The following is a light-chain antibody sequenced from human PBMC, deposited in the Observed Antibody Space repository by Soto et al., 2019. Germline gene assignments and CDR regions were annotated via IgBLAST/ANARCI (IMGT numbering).Light chain of an antibody. Sequence: EIVMTQSPATLSVSPGERATLSCRASQSVSSNLAWYQQKPGQAPRLLIYGAPTRATGIPARFSGSGSGTEFTLTMSSLQSEDFAVYYCQQYNNWPPWTFGQGTKLEIK. J-gene: IGKJ2*02. CDR1: QSVSSN. CDR3: QQYNNWPPWT. V-gene: IGKV3-15*01. CDR2: GAP.